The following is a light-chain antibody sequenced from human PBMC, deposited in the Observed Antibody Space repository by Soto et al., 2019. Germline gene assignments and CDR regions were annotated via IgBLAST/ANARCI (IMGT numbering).Light chain of an antibody. CDR2: AAS. V-gene: IGKV1-9*01. CDR3: QQHNSYPPT. CDR1: QSISSY. J-gene: IGKJ4*02. Sequence: IPLTQSPSSLSASVGDRVTITCRASQSISSYLAWYQQKPGKAPKLLIYAASTLQSGDPSRFSDSGSGTDFTLSNSSLQPEDFATYYCQQHNSYPPTFGGGTKVEIK.